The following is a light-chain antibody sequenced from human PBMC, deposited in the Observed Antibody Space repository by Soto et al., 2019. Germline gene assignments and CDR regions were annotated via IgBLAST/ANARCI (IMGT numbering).Light chain of an antibody. CDR3: QQYNNRIT. Sequence: EIVMTQSPATLSVSPGERAILSCRASQSISINLAWYQQKPGQAPRLLIYAASNRATGVPARFSGSWSGTEFTLTISSLQSEDFAVYYCQQYNNRITFGQGTRLEIK. CDR1: QSISIN. V-gene: IGKV3-15*01. J-gene: IGKJ5*01. CDR2: AAS.